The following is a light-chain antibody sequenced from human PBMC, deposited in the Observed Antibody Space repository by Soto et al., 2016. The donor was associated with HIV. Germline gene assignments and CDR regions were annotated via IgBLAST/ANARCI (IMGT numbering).Light chain of an antibody. V-gene: IGKV2-30*02. Sequence: DVVMTQSPLSLPVTLGQPASISCRSSRSLVHSDGNTYLNWFQQRPGQSPRRLIYKVSNRDSGVPDRFSGSGSGTDFTLKISRVEAEDVGVYYCMQGTHWPPITFGQGTRLE. CDR2: KVS. J-gene: IGKJ5*01. CDR1: RSLVHSDGNTY. CDR3: MQGTHWPPIT.